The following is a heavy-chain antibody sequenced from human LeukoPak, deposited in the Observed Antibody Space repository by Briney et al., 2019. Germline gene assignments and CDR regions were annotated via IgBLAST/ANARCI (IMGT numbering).Heavy chain of an antibody. Sequence: PGGSLRLSCAASGFTFSSYAMSWVRQAPGKGLEWIGEINHSRSTNYNPSLKSRVTISVDTSKNQFSLKVTSVTAADTAVYYCARDRAGYDILTGYSPDWYFDLWGRGTLVTVSS. D-gene: IGHD3-9*01. CDR3: ARDRAGYDILTGYSPDWYFDL. CDR1: GFTFSSYA. CDR2: INHSRST. V-gene: IGHV4-34*01. J-gene: IGHJ2*01.